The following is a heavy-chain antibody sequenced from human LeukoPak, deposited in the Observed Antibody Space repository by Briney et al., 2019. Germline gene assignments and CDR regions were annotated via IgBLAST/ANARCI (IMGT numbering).Heavy chain of an antibody. CDR1: GFTFSSYA. J-gene: IGHJ4*02. CDR3: AKDRSEVPADREGFDY. Sequence: PGGSLRLSCAASGFTFSSYAMSWVPQAPGKGLEWVSAIGGSGGSTYYADAVKGRFTISRDNSKNTLYLQMNSLRAEDTAVYYCAKDRSEVPADREGFDYWGQGTLVTVSS. CDR2: IGGSGGST. D-gene: IGHD2-2*01. V-gene: IGHV3-23*01.